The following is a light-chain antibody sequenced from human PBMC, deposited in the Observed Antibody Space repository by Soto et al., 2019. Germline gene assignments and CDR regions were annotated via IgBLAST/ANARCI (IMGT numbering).Light chain of an antibody. CDR1: SSNIGAGYD. V-gene: IGLV1-40*01. J-gene: IGLJ1*01. CDR3: QSYDSSLSVRYV. CDR2: GNS. Sequence: QSVLTQPPSVSGAPGQRVTISCTGSSSNIGAGYDVHWYQQLPGTAPKLLIYGNSNRPSGVPDRFSGSKSGTSASRAITGLQAEDEADYYCQSYDSSLSVRYVFGTGTKVTVL.